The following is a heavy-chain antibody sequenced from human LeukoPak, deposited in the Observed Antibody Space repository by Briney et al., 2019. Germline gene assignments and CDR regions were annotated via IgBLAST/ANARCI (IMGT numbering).Heavy chain of an antibody. CDR3: ARVNYDSSGYYTIDY. Sequence: GASVKVSCKASGYTFTTYGISWVRQAPGQGLEWMGWISAYNGNTNYAQKLQGRVTMTTDTSTSTAYVELRSLRSDDTAVYYCARVNYDSSGYYTIDYWGQGTLVTVSS. CDR2: ISAYNGNT. V-gene: IGHV1-18*01. D-gene: IGHD3-22*01. CDR1: GYTFTTYG. J-gene: IGHJ4*02.